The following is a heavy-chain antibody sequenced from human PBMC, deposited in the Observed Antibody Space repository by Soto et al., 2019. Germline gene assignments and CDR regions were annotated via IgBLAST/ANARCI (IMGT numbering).Heavy chain of an antibody. D-gene: IGHD3-9*01. Sequence: SETRSLPCTVSGGSISSSSYYWGWIRQPPGKGLEWIGSIYYSGSTYYNPSLKSRVTISVDTSKNQFSLKLSSVTAADTAVYYCARQTGDAFDIWGQGTMVTVSS. CDR2: IYYSGST. CDR1: GGSISSSSYY. CDR3: ARQTGDAFDI. J-gene: IGHJ3*02. V-gene: IGHV4-39*01.